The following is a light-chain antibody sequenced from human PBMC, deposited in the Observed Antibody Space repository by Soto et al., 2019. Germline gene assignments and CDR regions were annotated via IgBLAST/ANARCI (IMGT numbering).Light chain of an antibody. CDR3: SSYTSSSSTLYV. Sequence: QSALTQPPSASGSPGQSVTISCTGTSSDVGKYDYVSWYQQHPGKAPKLMIYEVNNRPSGVSNRFSGSKSGNTASLTISGLQAEDEADYYCSSYTSSSSTLYVFGTGTKLTVL. J-gene: IGLJ1*01. CDR2: EVN. V-gene: IGLV2-14*01. CDR1: SSDVGKYDY.